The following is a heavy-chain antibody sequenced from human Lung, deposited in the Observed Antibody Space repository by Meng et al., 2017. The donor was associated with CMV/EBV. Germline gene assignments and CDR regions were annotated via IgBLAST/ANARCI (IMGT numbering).Heavy chain of an antibody. D-gene: IGHD4-11*01. CDR3: ARSATVATLGSRYGMDV. V-gene: IGHV3-13*01. CDR2: IGTAGDT. J-gene: IGHJ6*02. Sequence: GXXSLSXAASGFTFSSYDMHWVRQATGKGLEWVSAIGTAGDTYYPGSVKGRFTISRENAKNSLYLQMNSLRAGDTAVYYCARSATVATLGSRYGMDVWGQGTTVTVSS. CDR1: GFTFSSYD.